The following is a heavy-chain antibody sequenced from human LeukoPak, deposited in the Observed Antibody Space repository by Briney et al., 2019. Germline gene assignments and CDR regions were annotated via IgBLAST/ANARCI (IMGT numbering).Heavy chain of an antibody. CDR1: GFTFSSYA. J-gene: IGHJ4*02. V-gene: IGHV3-23*01. CDR3: AKDTTPLRYFVWHIDFDY. D-gene: IGHD3-9*01. CDR2: ISGSGGST. Sequence: GGSLRLSCAASGFTFSSYAMSWVRQAPGKGLEWVSAISGSGGSTYYADSVKGRFTISRDNSKNTLYLQMNSLRAEDTAVYYCAKDTTPLRYFVWHIDFDYWGQGTLVTVSS.